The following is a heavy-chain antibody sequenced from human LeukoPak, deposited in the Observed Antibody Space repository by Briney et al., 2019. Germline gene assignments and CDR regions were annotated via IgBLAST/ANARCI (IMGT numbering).Heavy chain of an antibody. CDR3: ARKEKGYYRGL. CDR1: GFTFSSYG. D-gene: IGHD3-3*01. CDR2: IWYDGSRT. Sequence: GGSLRLSCEASGFTFSSYGMHWVRQAPGKGLEWVAVIWYDGSRTLYADSVKGRFTISRDDFKNTMFLQMNSLRAADTAVYYCARKEKGYYRGLWGPGTPV. J-gene: IGHJ4*01. V-gene: IGHV3-33*01.